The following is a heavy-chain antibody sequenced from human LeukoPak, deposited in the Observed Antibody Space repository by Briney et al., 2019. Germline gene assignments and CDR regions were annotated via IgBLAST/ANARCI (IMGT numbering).Heavy chain of an antibody. D-gene: IGHD6-6*01. CDR2: INSDGSST. J-gene: IGHJ4*02. CDR3: ATISSSPSFDY. Sequence: GGSLRLSCAASGFTFSSYWMHWVRQAPGKGLVWVSRINSDGSSTSYADSVKGRFTISRDNAKNTLYLQMNSLRAEDTAVYYCATISSSPSFDYWGQGTLVTVSS. V-gene: IGHV3-74*01. CDR1: GFTFSSYW.